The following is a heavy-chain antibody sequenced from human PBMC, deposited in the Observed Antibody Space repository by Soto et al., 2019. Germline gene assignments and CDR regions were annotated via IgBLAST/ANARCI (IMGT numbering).Heavy chain of an antibody. Sequence: QVQLVQSGAEVKKPGSSVKVSCKASGGTFSSYAISWVRQAPGQGLEWMGGIIPIFGTANYAQKFQGRVTITADESTSTTYMELSSLRSEDTAVYYCAARGAYSSSDGNWFDPWGQGTLVTVSS. CDR1: GGTFSSYA. D-gene: IGHD6-6*01. J-gene: IGHJ5*02. CDR3: AARGAYSSSDGNWFDP. V-gene: IGHV1-69*12. CDR2: IIPIFGTA.